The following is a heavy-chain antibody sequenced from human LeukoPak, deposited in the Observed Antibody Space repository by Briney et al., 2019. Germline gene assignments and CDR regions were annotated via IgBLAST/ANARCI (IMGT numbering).Heavy chain of an antibody. Sequence: PGGSLRLSCAASGFTFDDYAMHWVRQAPGKGLEWVSGISWNSGSIGYADSVKGRFTISRDNAKNSLYLQMNSLRAEDTALYYCAKGIYSYGPNWFDPWGQGTLVTVSS. V-gene: IGHV3-9*01. D-gene: IGHD5-18*01. CDR1: GFTFDDYA. CDR2: ISWNSGSI. CDR3: AKGIYSYGPNWFDP. J-gene: IGHJ5*02.